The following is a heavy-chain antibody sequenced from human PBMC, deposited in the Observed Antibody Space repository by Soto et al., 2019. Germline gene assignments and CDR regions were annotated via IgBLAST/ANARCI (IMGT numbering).Heavy chain of an antibody. CDR2: ISGSAGST. CDR1: GFTFTTKA. D-gene: IGHD6-6*01. Sequence: EVQLLESGGGLVQPGGSLNLSCAASGFTFTTKAMTWFPQAQGKGLEWVSAISGSAGSTYYADPLKGRFTISRDNSKNTLYLQMHSLRAEDTAVYYCAKNWDTTFSSSSHWGQGTLVSVSS. J-gene: IGHJ4*02. CDR3: AKNWDTTFSSSSH. V-gene: IGHV3-23*01.